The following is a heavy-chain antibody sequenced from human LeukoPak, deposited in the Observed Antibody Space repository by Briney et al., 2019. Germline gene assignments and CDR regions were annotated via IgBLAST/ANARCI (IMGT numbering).Heavy chain of an antibody. D-gene: IGHD2-8*01. CDR1: GGSISSSSYY. V-gene: IGHV4-39*01. J-gene: IGHJ1*01. Sequence: PSETLSLTCTVSGGSISSSSYYWGWIRQPPGKGLEWVGSIYYSGRTYYNPSLKSRVTISVDTSKNQFSLKRSSLPAAETALYLCARRFGNGQHFQHWRQGTLVTVSS. CDR2: IYYSGRT. CDR3: ARRFGNGQHFQH.